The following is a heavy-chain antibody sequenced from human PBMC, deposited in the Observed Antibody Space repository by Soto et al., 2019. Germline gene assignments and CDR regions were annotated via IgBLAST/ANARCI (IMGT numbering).Heavy chain of an antibody. J-gene: IGHJ4*02. Sequence: ETLCLPCTVSGGAITTATDYWGWIRQAPGRGLEWIANVYHRGNTYYNPSLKSRVTISVDTSKNQFSLKVTSVTAADTAVYYCARLSNENYYVRFDYWGQGTPVTVSS. D-gene: IGHD3-10*02. CDR3: ARLSNENYYVRFDY. CDR2: VYHRGNT. V-gene: IGHV4-39*01. CDR1: GGAITTATDY.